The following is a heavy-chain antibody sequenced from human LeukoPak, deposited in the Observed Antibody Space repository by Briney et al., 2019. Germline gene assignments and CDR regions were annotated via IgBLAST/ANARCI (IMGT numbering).Heavy chain of an antibody. CDR1: GFTFRNYA. V-gene: IGHV3-23*01. Sequence: GGSLRLSCAASGFTFRNYAMSWVRQTPGTGLEWVSYISDDGRIIYYADSLKGRFTISRDNSKNTLYLQMNSLRAEDTAVYYCARELYSSSAAIDYWGQGTLVTVSS. CDR3: ARELYSSSAAIDY. J-gene: IGHJ4*02. CDR2: ISDDGRII. D-gene: IGHD6-6*01.